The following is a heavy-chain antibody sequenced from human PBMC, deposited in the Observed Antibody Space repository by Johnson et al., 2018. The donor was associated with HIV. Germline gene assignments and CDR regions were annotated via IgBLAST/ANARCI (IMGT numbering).Heavy chain of an antibody. Sequence: QVQLVESGGGLVKPGGSLRLSCVASGFTFSDYYMSWIRQAPGKGLEWVAFIRYDGSNKYYADSVKGRFTISRDNSKNTLYLQMNSLRAEDTAVYYCAKDTDDSDAFDIWGQGTMVTVSS. D-gene: IGHD3-22*01. CDR3: AKDTDDSDAFDI. CDR2: IRYDGSNK. V-gene: IGHV3-30*02. CDR1: GFTFSDYY. J-gene: IGHJ3*02.